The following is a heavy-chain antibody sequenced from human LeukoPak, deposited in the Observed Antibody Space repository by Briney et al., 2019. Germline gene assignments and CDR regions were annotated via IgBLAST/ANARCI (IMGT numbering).Heavy chain of an antibody. J-gene: IGHJ5*02. CDR1: GGSISSGGYY. V-gene: IGHV4-31*03. Sequence: TSETLSLTCTVSGGSISSGGYYWSWIRQHPGKGLEWIGYIYYSGSTYYNPSLKSRVTISVDTSKNQFSLKLSSVTAADTAVYYCARGWIIRYSSSWRGFDPWGQGTLVTVSS. D-gene: IGHD6-13*01. CDR3: ARGWIIRYSSSWRGFDP. CDR2: IYYSGST.